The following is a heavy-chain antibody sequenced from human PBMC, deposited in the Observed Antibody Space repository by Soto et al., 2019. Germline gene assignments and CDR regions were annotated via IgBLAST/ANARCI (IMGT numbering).Heavy chain of an antibody. V-gene: IGHV4-59*11. CDR3: ARIRQAVGGMDC. D-gene: IGHD2-15*01. J-gene: IGHJ4*02. CDR1: GGSMSIHY. Sequence: SETLSLTCTVSGGSMSIHYWSWIRQPPGKGLEWVGYIYYRGGTTYNPSLKSRVSISVDTSKNQFSLNMNSVTAADTAVYYWARIRQAVGGMDCWGKETRVTFSS. CDR2: IYYRGGT.